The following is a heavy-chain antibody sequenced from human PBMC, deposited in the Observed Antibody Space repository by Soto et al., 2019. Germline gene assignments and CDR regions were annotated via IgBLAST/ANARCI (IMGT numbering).Heavy chain of an antibody. J-gene: IGHJ6*02. D-gene: IGHD6-13*01. CDR3: ARSPAAGRDYYYGMDV. V-gene: IGHV1-18*04. CDR2: ISPYNGNT. CDR1: GYTFTSYG. Sequence: QVQLVQSGAEVKKPGASVKVSCKASGYTFTSYGISWVRQAPGQGLEWMGWISPYNGNTNYAQKLQGRVTMTTDTSTSTAYMELRSLRSDDTAVYYCARSPAAGRDYYYGMDVWGQGTTVTVSS.